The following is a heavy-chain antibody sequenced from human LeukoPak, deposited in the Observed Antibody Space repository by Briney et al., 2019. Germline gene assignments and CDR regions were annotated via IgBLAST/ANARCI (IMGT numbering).Heavy chain of an antibody. CDR2: IHYIGST. CDR3: ARNLPESTVTTLFDY. D-gene: IGHD4-17*01. J-gene: IGHJ4*02. CDR1: GDSISNHNYI. Sequence: PSETLSLTCTVSGDSISNHNYISGWIRQTPGTGLEWIANIHYIGSTYYNPSLKSRVTISLDKSKNQFSLKVNSVTAADTAVYYCARNLPESTVTTLFDYWGQGTLVTVSS. V-gene: IGHV4-39*01.